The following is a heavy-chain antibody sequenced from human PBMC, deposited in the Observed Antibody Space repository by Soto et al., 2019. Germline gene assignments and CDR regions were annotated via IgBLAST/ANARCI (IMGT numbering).Heavy chain of an antibody. CDR2: IIPIFGTA. CDR3: ARPSSSPTNYYYYGMDV. Sequence: SVKVSCKASGGTFSSYAISWVRQAPGQGLEWMGGIIPIFGTANYAQKFQGRVTITADESTSTAYMELSSLRSEDTAVYYCARPSSSPTNYYYYGMDVWGQGTTVTVSS. CDR1: GGTFSSYA. D-gene: IGHD6-13*01. J-gene: IGHJ6*02. V-gene: IGHV1-69*13.